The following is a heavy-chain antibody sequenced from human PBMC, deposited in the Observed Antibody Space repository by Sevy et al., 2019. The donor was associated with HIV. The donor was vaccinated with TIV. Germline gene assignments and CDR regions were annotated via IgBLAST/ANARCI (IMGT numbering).Heavy chain of an antibody. J-gene: IGHJ5*02. Sequence: GGSLRLSCAASGFTLSDSGVHWVLQAPGKGLEWVAFIQVDGREKFYTDSVKGRFTISRDSSKNTVYLQMNSLRGEDTADYYCAKRPTAAWGQGTLVTVSS. V-gene: IGHV3-30*02. CDR3: AKRPTAA. CDR2: IQVDGREK. CDR1: GFTLSDSG.